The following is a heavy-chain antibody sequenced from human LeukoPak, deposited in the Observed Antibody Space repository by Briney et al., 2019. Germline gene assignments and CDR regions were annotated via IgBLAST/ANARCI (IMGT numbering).Heavy chain of an antibody. CDR2: INPNSGGT. V-gene: IGHV1-2*02. Sequence: GAPVKVSCKASGYTFTGYYMHWVRQAPGQGLEWMGWINPNSGGTNYAQKFQGRVTMTRDTSISTAYMELSRLRSDDTAVYYCARSWDFWSGYPFDYWGQGTLVTVSS. J-gene: IGHJ4*02. CDR3: ARSWDFWSGYPFDY. CDR1: GYTFTGYY. D-gene: IGHD3-3*01.